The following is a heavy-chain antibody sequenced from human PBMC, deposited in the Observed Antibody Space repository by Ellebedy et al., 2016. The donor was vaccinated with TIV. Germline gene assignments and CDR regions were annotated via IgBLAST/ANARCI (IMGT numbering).Heavy chain of an antibody. D-gene: IGHD4-17*01. CDR3: ARGVTYGEDYYHYYMDV. V-gene: IGHV3-53*01. CDR2: IYSGGTT. Sequence: GESLKISCAASGFAVSGNYMSWVRQAPGKGLECVSVIYSGGTTYYADSVKGRFTHSRDSFKNTPYLQMSSLRADDTAVYYCARGVTYGEDYYHYYMDVWGKGTTVTVSS. CDR1: GFAVSGNY. J-gene: IGHJ6*03.